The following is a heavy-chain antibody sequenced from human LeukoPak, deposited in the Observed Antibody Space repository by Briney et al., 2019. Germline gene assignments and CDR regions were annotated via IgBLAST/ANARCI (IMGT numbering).Heavy chain of an antibody. CDR1: GYTFTSYG. D-gene: IGHD3-3*01. Sequence: GASVKVSCKASGYTFTSYGISWVRQAPGQGLEWMGWISAYNGNTNYAQKLQGRVTMTTDTSTSTAYMELRSLRSDDTAVYYCARDRYYDFWSGYDYDYWGQGTLVTVSS. V-gene: IGHV1-18*01. CDR2: ISAYNGNT. J-gene: IGHJ4*02. CDR3: ARDRYYDFWSGYDYDY.